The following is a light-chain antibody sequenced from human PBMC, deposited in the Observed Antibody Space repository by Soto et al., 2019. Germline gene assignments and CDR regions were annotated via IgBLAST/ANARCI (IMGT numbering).Light chain of an antibody. Sequence: QSALTQPPSASGSPGQSVTISCTGTSSDVGGYNYVSWYQQHPGKAPKLMIYEVSERTTGVPDRFSGSKSGNTASLTVSGLQAEDEADYYCSSYAGSNNLVFGRGTKLTVL. CDR2: EVS. V-gene: IGLV2-8*01. CDR3: SSYAGSNNLV. J-gene: IGLJ3*02. CDR1: SSDVGGYNY.